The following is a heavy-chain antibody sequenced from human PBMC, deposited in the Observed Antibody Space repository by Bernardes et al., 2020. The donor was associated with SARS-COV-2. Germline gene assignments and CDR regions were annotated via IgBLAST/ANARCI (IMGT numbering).Heavy chain of an antibody. J-gene: IGHJ6*02. CDR2: IIPIFGTA. D-gene: IGHD5-12*01. CDR1: GGTFSTYS. V-gene: IGHV1-69*13. Sequence: PVKVSCNASGGTFSTYSITWVRQAPGQGPAWLGEIIPIFGTANYAQKFQGRLTITADESTSTAYMELSSLRSEDTAVYYCARDWWTRGYDYGPHGMDVWGQGTTVTVSS. CDR3: ARDWWTRGYDYGPHGMDV.